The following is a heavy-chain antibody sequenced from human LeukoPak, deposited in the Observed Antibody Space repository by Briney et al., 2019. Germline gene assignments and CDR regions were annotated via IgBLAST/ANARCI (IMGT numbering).Heavy chain of an antibody. CDR1: GGSISSSSYY. CDR3: ARIYDFWSGYRPTDWFDP. D-gene: IGHD3-3*01. J-gene: IGHJ5*02. Sequence: SETLSLTCTVSGGSISSSSYYWGWIRQPPGKGLKWIGSIYYSGSTYYNPSLKSRVTISVDTSKNQFSLKLSSVTAADTAVYYCARIYDFWSGYRPTDWFDPWGQGTLVTVSS. CDR2: IYYSGST. V-gene: IGHV4-39*01.